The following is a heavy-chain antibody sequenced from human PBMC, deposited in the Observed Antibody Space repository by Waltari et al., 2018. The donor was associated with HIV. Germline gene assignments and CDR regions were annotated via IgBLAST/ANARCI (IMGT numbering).Heavy chain of an antibody. V-gene: IGHV3-21*01. CDR2: ISSGSSFI. Sequence: EVQLMESGGRLVKPGGSLSLSCAASGFSFGSHSMRWVRQAPGKGLEWVASISSGSSFITYSGSVKGRFTISRGNAENSLYLQMNSLRAEDTAVYYCARDMATFTGAYYFDTWGQGTLVTVSS. D-gene: IGHD5-12*01. CDR1: GFSFGSHS. CDR3: ARDMATFTGAYYFDT. J-gene: IGHJ4*02.